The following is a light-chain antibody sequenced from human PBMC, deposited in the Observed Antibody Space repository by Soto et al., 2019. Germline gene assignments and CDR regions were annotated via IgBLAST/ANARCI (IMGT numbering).Light chain of an antibody. CDR2: GAS. J-gene: IGKJ3*01. V-gene: IGKV3-15*01. Sequence: EIVLTQSPATLSLSPGERATLSCRASQSVSSYLAWYQQKPGQAPRLLIYGASTRATGIPARFSGGGSGTEFTLTISSLQSEDFAVYYCQQYNSWPFTFGPGTKVDI. CDR3: QQYNSWPFT. CDR1: QSVSSY.